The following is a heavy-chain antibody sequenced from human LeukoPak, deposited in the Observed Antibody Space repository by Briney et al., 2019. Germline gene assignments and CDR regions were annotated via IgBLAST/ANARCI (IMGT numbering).Heavy chain of an antibody. CDR3: ARALRGYFSSTSCFHFDL. Sequence: SETLSLTCAVYGGSFSGYYWSWIRQPPGKGLEWIGEINYSGSTNYNPSLKSRVTISVDTSKNQFSLKLSSVTAADTAVYYCARALRGYFSSTSCFHFDLWGQGTLVTVYS. CDR1: GGSFSGYY. D-gene: IGHD2-2*01. CDR2: INYSGST. V-gene: IGHV4-34*01. J-gene: IGHJ4*02.